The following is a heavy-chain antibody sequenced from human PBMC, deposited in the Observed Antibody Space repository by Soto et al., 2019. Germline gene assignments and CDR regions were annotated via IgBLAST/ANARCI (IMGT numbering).Heavy chain of an antibody. J-gene: IGHJ5*02. CDR3: ARFGFLTVFDP. CDR1: GYTFSSYG. V-gene: IGHV1-18*01. D-gene: IGHD2-21*01. CDR2: ISGYTGDT. Sequence: QVQLVQSGAEVKKPGASVKVSCKASGYTFSSYGISWVRQAPGQGLECMGWISGYTGDTIYAQKFQGRVTMPADTSTSTAYMELRSLRSDDTAVYYCARFGFLTVFDPWGQGTLVTVSS.